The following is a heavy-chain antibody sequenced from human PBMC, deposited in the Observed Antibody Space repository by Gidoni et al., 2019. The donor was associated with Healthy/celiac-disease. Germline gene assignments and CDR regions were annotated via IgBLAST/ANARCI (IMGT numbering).Heavy chain of an antibody. D-gene: IGHD3-16*01. CDR1: GFTFSSYA. Sequence: QVQLVESGGGVVQPGRSLRLSCAASGFTFSSYAMHWVRQAPGKGLGWVAVISYDGSNKDYADSVKGRFTISRDNSKNTLYLQMNSLRAEDTAVYYCARDLVGVTGDYYYGMDVWGQGTTVTVSS. J-gene: IGHJ6*02. CDR3: ARDLVGVTGDYYYGMDV. CDR2: ISYDGSNK. V-gene: IGHV3-30-3*01.